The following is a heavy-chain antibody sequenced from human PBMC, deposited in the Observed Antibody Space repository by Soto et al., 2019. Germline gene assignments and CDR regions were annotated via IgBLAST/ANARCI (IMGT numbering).Heavy chain of an antibody. V-gene: IGHV1-69*13. CDR1: GGTFSSYA. CDR2: FIPLFGTA. J-gene: IGHJ6*02. CDR3: ARGRHYGYYYYGMDV. Sequence: SVKVSCKASGGTFSSYAISWVRQAPGQGLERMGGFIPLFGTANYGQQFQGRVTLTADESPSAAYLERSSLGSEDTAVYYCARGRHYGYYYYGMDVWGQGTTVTVAS. D-gene: IGHD4-17*01.